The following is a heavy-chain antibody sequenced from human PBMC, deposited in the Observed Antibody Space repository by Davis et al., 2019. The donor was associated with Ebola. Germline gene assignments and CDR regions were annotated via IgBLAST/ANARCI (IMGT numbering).Heavy chain of an antibody. Sequence: MPGGSLRLSCAVSGGSFSAYYSTWTRLLPGKGLETLGEIDHSGSTNYNPSLKSRVTISVDTSKNQFSLKLSSVTAADTAVYYCARRSNSPFAYWGQGTLVTVSS. V-gene: IGHV4-34*01. CDR3: ARRSNSPFAY. D-gene: IGHD6-6*01. CDR2: IDHSGST. CDR1: GGSFSAYY. J-gene: IGHJ4*02.